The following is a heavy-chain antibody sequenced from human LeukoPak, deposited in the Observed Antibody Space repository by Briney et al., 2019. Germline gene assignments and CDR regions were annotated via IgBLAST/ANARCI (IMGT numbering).Heavy chain of an antibody. D-gene: IGHD3-3*01. Sequence: ASVKVSCKASGYTFTSYYMHWVRQAPGQGLEWMGIINPSGGSTSYAQKFQGRVTMTWDTSTSTVYMELSSLRSEDTAVYYCARASGYDFWSGTNAFDIWGQGTMVTVSS. V-gene: IGHV1-46*01. CDR1: GYTFTSYY. CDR2: INPSGGST. CDR3: ARASGYDFWSGTNAFDI. J-gene: IGHJ3*02.